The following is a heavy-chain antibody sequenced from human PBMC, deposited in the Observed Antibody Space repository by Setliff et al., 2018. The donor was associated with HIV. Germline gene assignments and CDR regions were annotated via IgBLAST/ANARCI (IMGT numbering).Heavy chain of an antibody. CDR2: IYYRGGT. CDR1: GGSISSYY. Sequence: SETLSLTCTVSGGSISSYYWSWIRQPPGKGLEWIGYIYYRGGTNYNPSLKSRLTISVDKSKNEFYLSLASVTAADTAVYYCARDRGEKGYFDSWGHGALVTVSS. J-gene: IGHJ4*01. D-gene: IGHD3-10*01. CDR3: ARDRGEKGYFDS. V-gene: IGHV4-59*12.